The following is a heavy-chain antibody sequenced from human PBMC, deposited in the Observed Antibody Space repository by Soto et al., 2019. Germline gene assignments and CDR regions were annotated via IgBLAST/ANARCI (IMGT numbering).Heavy chain of an antibody. V-gene: IGHV1-8*01. D-gene: IGHD2-2*01. J-gene: IGHJ5*02. Sequence: QVQLVQSGAEGKKPGASVKFSCKASGYTFTSHDINWMRQATGQGLAWMGWRNANSSHTSYAQKFQGRVTMTRETSISTAYMELTNLRSEDTAIYYCASDMSTTWGQGTLVTVSS. CDR3: ASDMSTT. CDR2: RNANSSHT. CDR1: GYTFTSHD.